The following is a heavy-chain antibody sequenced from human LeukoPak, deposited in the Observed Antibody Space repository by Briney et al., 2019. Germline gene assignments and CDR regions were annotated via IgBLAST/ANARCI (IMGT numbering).Heavy chain of an antibody. D-gene: IGHD6-13*01. CDR2: ISSSSSYI. CDR3: ARGIYIAAAGTMEWFDP. V-gene: IGHV3-21*01. Sequence: PGGSLRLSCAASGFTFSSYSMNWVRQAPGKGLEWVSSISSSSSYIYYADSVKGRFTISRDNAKNSLYLQMNSLRAEDTAVYYCARGIYIAAAGTMEWFDPWGQGTLVTVSS. CDR1: GFTFSSYS. J-gene: IGHJ5*02.